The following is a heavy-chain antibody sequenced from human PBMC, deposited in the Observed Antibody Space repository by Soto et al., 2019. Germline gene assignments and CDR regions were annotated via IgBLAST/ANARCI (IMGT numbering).Heavy chain of an antibody. Sequence: GASVNVSCKASGGTFSSYAISWVRQAPGQGREWMGGIIPIFGTANYAQQLQGRVTITADEPTRTAYMALSSLRSEDTAVYYCASERVDTAMVIHYYGMDVWGQGTTVTVSS. D-gene: IGHD5-18*01. CDR1: GGTFSSYA. CDR3: ASERVDTAMVIHYYGMDV. V-gene: IGHV1-69*13. CDR2: IIPIFGTA. J-gene: IGHJ6*02.